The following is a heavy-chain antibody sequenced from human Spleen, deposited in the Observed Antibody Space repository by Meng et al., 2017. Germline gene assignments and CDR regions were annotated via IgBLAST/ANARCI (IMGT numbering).Heavy chain of an antibody. D-gene: IGHD6-25*01. V-gene: IGHV1-2*06. J-gene: IGHJ4*02. CDR3: ARDEDISAAGKLFSDY. CDR2: INPKSGDT. Sequence: QLQLVQSGTEAKKPWASVKVSCKPSGYNFPDYYIHWVRRAPGQGLEWMGRINPKSGDTHYAQKFQARVTMTGDTSISTAYMELSGLRSDDTAMYYCARDEDISAAGKLFSDYWGQGTLVTVSS. CDR1: GYNFPDYY.